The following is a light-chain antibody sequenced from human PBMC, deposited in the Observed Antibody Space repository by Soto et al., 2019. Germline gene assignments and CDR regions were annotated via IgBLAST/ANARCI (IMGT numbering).Light chain of an antibody. J-gene: IGKJ4*01. V-gene: IGKV3-20*01. CDR1: QRVSTSY. Sequence: EIVLTQSPGTLSLSPGERATLSCRASQRVSTSYLAWYEQQPGQSPRLLIYATSSRATGIPDRFSGSGSGTDFSLTISRLEPEDFAVYSCHQYGSSPFTFGGGTKVEIK. CDR3: HQYGSSPFT. CDR2: ATS.